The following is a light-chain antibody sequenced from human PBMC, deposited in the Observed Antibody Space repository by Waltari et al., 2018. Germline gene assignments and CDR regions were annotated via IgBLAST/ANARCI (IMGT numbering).Light chain of an antibody. CDR1: SSNLGSGYD. J-gene: IGLJ3*02. CDR3: ESYDNSLSGAWV. V-gene: IGLV1-40*01. CDR2: GNN. Sequence: QSVLTQPPSLSGAPGQRVTISCTGSSSNLGSGYDVHWYQQLTGTAPKLLSYGNNNRPSGVPDLFSGSRSVTSASLAIPGLQAEDEADYYCESYDNSLSGAWVFGGGTKLTVL.